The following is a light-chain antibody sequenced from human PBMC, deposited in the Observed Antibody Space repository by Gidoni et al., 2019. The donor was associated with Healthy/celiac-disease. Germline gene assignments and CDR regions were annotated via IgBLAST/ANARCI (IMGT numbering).Light chain of an antibody. CDR3: QQYGSSPKT. Sequence: IVSNPSPGTLSLSPGERATLSCRASQSVSSSYLAWYQQKPGQAPRLLIYGASSRATGIPDRFSGSGSGTDFTLTISRLEPEDFAVYYCQQYGSSPKTFGQGTKLEIK. J-gene: IGKJ2*01. CDR1: QSVSSSY. V-gene: IGKV3-20*01. CDR2: GAS.